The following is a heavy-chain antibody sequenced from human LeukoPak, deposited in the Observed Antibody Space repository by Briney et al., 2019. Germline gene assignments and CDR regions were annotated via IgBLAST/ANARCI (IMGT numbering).Heavy chain of an antibody. Sequence: SETLSLTCTVAGGSISSYYWSWIRQPPGKGLEWIGYISYSGSTHYNPSLKSRVTISVDTSKNQFSLKLSSVTAADTAVYYCARVSPDNYYDSSGYYYGFDYWGQGTLVTVSS. CDR3: ARVSPDNYYDSSGYYYGFDY. V-gene: IGHV4-59*01. J-gene: IGHJ4*02. D-gene: IGHD3-22*01. CDR2: ISYSGST. CDR1: GGSISSYY.